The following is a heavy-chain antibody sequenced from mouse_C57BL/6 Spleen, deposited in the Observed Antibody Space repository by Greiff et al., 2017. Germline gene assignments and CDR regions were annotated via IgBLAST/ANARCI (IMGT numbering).Heavy chain of an antibody. V-gene: IGHV1-64*01. CDR1: GYTFTSYW. CDR2: IHPNSGST. Sequence: QVQLQQPGAELVKPGASVKLSCKASGYTFTSYWMPWVKQRPGQGLEWIGMIHPNSGSTNYNEKFKSKATLTVDKSSSTAYMQLSSLTSEDSAVYDGARSDYGSVDYAMDYWGQGTSVTVSA. J-gene: IGHJ4*01. CDR3: ARSDYGSVDYAMDY. D-gene: IGHD1-1*01.